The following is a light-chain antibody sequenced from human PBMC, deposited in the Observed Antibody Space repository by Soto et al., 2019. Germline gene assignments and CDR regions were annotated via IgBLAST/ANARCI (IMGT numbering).Light chain of an antibody. CDR3: QHYNNWPTAWT. Sequence: EIVMTQSPATLSVSPGERATLSCRASQSVRNNLAWYQQKPGQAPRLLIYGASTRATGIPARFSGSGSGTEFTLTISSLQSEDFALYYCQHYNNWPTAWTLGQGTKVDIK. CDR2: GAS. J-gene: IGKJ1*01. CDR1: QSVRNN. V-gene: IGKV3-15*01.